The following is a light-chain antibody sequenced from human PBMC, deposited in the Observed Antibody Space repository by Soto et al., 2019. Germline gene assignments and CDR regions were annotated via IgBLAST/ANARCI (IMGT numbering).Light chain of an antibody. Sequence: DIVMTQSPDSLAVSLGERATINCKSSQSVLFSSNNKNYLAWYQQKPGQSPELLIYWASTRKSGVPDRFSGSGSGTDFTLSIGSLQAEDVAVYYCQHYYSPPYTFGQGTKVEIK. J-gene: IGKJ2*01. CDR3: QHYYSPPYT. CDR2: WAS. CDR1: QSVLFSSNNKNY. V-gene: IGKV4-1*01.